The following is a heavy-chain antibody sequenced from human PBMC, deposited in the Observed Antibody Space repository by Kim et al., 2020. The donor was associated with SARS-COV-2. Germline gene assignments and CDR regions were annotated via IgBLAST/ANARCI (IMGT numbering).Heavy chain of an antibody. D-gene: IGHD1-26*01. CDR3: ARPDLLTRGSLPDY. Sequence: GGSLRLSCAASGFTFGSYWMHWVRQAPGKGLVWVSRINSDGSSTTYADSVKGRFTISRDNAKNTLYLQMNILRAEDTALYYCARPDLLTRGSLPDYWGQGTLVTVSS. CDR1: GFTFGSYW. CDR2: INSDGSST. V-gene: IGHV3-74*01. J-gene: IGHJ4*02.